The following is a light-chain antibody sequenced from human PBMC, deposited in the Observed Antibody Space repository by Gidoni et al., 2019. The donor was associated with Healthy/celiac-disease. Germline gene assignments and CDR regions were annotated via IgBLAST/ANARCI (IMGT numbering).Light chain of an antibody. J-gene: IGLJ3*02. V-gene: IGLV1-40*01. CDR2: GTS. CDR1: SSNIGAVYD. Sequence: QSVLTHPPSGSGAPGQRITISCTGSSSNIGAVYDVHWYQQLPGPAPKLLIYGTSNRPSGVPDRFSCSKSGTSASLAITGLQAEDEADYYCQSYDSSLSGPWVFGGGTKLTVL. CDR3: QSYDSSLSGPWV.